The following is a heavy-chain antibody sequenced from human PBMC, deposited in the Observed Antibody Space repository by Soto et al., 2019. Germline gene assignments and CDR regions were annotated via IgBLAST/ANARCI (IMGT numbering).Heavy chain of an antibody. J-gene: IGHJ4*02. CDR2: ISYDGTNK. CDR3: ARDPKTSGGQHWAFSYFDS. CDR1: GFSFSISP. Sequence: QVQLVESGGGVVQPGRSLRLSCAASGFSFSISPMHWVRQAPGKGPEWVALISYDGTNKFYADSVKGRFTISRDNSKSTLYLQVDSLRHEDEAVYYCARDPKTSGGQHWAFSYFDSWGQGTLVTVSS. D-gene: IGHD7-27*01. V-gene: IGHV3-30-3*01.